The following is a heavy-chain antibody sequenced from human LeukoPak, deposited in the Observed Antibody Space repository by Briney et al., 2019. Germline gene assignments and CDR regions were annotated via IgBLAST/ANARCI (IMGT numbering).Heavy chain of an antibody. Sequence: SGPTLVKPTQTLTLTCTFSGFPLSTSGVGVGWIRQPPGKALEWLALIYWNDDKRYSPSLKRRLTITKDTSKNQVGLTTTNMAPVDTATYYCAHRGMRLSSSANWVYNWFDRWGQGILVTVSS. CDR2: IYWNDDK. CDR3: AHRGMRLSSSANWVYNWFDR. J-gene: IGHJ5*02. CDR1: GFPLSTSGVG. V-gene: IGHV2-5*01. D-gene: IGHD1-1*01.